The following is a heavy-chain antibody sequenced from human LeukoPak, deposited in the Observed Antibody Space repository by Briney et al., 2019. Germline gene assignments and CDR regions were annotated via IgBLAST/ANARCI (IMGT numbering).Heavy chain of an antibody. V-gene: IGHV3-7*01. Sequence: GGSLRLSCAVSGFTSSSYWMGWVRPAPGRGREWVANIKQDGSEKYYVDSVKGRFTISRDNAKNSLYLQMNSLRVEDTAVYYCASHQGYRHDYWGQGTLVTVSS. CDR2: IKQDGSEK. D-gene: IGHD2-15*01. CDR1: GFTSSSYW. J-gene: IGHJ4*02. CDR3: ASHQGYRHDY.